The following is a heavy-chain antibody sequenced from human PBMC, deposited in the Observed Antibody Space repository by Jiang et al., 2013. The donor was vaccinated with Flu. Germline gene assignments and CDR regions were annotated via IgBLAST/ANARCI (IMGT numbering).Heavy chain of an antibody. D-gene: IGHD6-19*01. Sequence: SGAEVKKPGAPVKVSCKASGYTFTSYGISWVRQAPGQGLEWMGWISVYNGDTHSAQKFQGRVTMTTDTSTSTAYMELRSLRSDDTAVYYCARASRDSGSDYWGQGTLVTVSS. V-gene: IGHV1-18*01. CDR3: ARASRDSGSDY. CDR2: ISVYNGDT. J-gene: IGHJ4*02. CDR1: GYTFTSYG.